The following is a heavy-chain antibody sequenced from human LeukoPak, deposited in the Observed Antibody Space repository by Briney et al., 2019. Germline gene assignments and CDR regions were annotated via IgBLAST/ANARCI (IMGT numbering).Heavy chain of an antibody. D-gene: IGHD6-13*01. CDR3: ARINSAAAELYYYYYYGMDV. J-gene: IGHJ6*02. Sequence: GESLKISLKGSGYSFTSYWIGWVRQMPGKGLEWSGIIYPGESETRYSPSFQGQVTISSDKSISTAYLQWSSLKASDTAMYYCARINSAAAELYYYYYYGMDVWGQGTTVTVSS. V-gene: IGHV5-51*01. CDR2: IYPGESET. CDR1: GYSFTSYW.